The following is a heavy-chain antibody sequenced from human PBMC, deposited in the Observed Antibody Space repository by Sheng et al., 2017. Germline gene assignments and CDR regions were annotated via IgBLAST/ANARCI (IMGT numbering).Heavy chain of an antibody. Sequence: QVQLQESGPGLVKPSETLSLTCTVSGGSVSSGSYYWSWIRQPPGKGLEWIGYIYYSVSTNYNPSLKSRVTISVDTSKNQFSLKLSSVTAADTAVYYCATSNPYYYDSSGYHGWFDPWGQGTLVTVSS. CDR3: ATSNPYYYDSSGYHGWFDP. J-gene: IGHJ5*02. CDR1: GGSVSSGSYY. CDR2: IYYSVST. V-gene: IGHV4-61*01. D-gene: IGHD3-22*01.